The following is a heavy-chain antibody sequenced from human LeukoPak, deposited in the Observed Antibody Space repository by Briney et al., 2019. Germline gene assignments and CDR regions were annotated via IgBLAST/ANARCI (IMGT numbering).Heavy chain of an antibody. Sequence: GGSLRLSCAASGFTFSSYEMNWVRQAPGKGLEWVSYISSSGGTIYYADSVKGRFTISRDNAKNSLYLQMNSLRAEDTAVYYCARDSGSEVPTFDIWGQGTMVTVSS. CDR3: ARDSGSEVPTFDI. CDR1: GFTFSSYE. J-gene: IGHJ3*02. V-gene: IGHV3-48*03. D-gene: IGHD1-26*01. CDR2: ISSSGGTI.